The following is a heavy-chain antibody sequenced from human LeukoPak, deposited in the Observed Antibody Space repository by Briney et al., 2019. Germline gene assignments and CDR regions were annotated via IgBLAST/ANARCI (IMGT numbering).Heavy chain of an antibody. CDR3: ARVQGYYGSGSYPPHLYYYYYMDV. D-gene: IGHD3-10*01. CDR1: GGSISSGSYY. Sequence: PSETLSLTCTVSGGSISSGSYYWSWIRQPAGKGLEWIGRIYTSGSTNYNPSLKSRVTISVDTSKNQFSLKLSSVTAADTAVYYCARVQGYYGSGSYPPHLYYYYYMDVWGKGTTVTVSS. J-gene: IGHJ6*03. V-gene: IGHV4-61*02. CDR2: IYTSGST.